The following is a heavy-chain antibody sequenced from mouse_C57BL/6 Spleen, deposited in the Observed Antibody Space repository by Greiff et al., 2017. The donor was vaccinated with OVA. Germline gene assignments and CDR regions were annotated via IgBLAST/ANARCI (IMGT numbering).Heavy chain of an antibody. CDR2: LWRGGST. Sequence: QVQGVESGPGLVQPSQSLSITCTVSGFSFTCFGVHWVRPSPGKGLEWLGVLWRGGSTDYNAAFLSRMSITKDNTNSQVFFKMNSLQAYDTAIYYCAKISNYYAKGDWGQGTSVTVAS. D-gene: IGHD2-5*01. V-gene: IGHV2-5*01. CDR3: AKISNYYAKGD. J-gene: IGHJ4*01. CDR1: GFSFTCFG.